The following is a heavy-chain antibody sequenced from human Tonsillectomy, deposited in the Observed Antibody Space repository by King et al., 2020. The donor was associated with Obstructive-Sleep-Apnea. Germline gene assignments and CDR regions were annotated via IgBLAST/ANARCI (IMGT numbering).Heavy chain of an antibody. CDR3: ALGYSYAHDAFDI. CDR2: IMRSISYI. Sequence: VQLVESGGGLVNPGGSLRLSGAASGFTFSSYSRNWVRQAQGKGLEWLPSIMRSISYIYYPDSVKGLSTISRDNAKNSLYLQMNSLRAEDTAVYYCALGYSYAHDAFDIWGQGTMVTVSS. V-gene: IGHV3-21*01. CDR1: GFTFSSYS. D-gene: IGHD5-18*01. J-gene: IGHJ3*02.